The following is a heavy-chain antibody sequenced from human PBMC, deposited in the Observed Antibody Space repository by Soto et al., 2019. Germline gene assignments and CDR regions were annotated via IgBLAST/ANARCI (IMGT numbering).Heavy chain of an antibody. CDR1: GGTFSIYA. CDR3: ARSKNNYDILTGSECYFYY. V-gene: IGHV1-69*13. D-gene: IGHD3-9*01. J-gene: IGHJ4*02. Sequence: SVKVSSKASGGTFSIYAISWVRQAPGQGLEWMGGIIPIFGTANYAQKLQGRVTITADESTRTAYMELSSLRSEFTSVYYCARSKNNYDILTGSECYFYYWGQG. CDR2: IIPIFGTA.